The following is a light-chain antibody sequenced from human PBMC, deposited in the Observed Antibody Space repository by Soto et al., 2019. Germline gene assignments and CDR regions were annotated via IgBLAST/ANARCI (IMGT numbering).Light chain of an antibody. Sequence: EIVMTQSPDSLAVSLGERATIKCKSSRSVLYNSDNKNYLAWYQQKPGQPPKLLIYWASTRDSGVPDGFSGSGSGADFTLTISSLQAEDVAVYYCQQYYATLTFGGGTKVEIK. CDR3: QQYYATLT. CDR1: RSVLYNSDNKNY. J-gene: IGKJ4*01. V-gene: IGKV4-1*01. CDR2: WAS.